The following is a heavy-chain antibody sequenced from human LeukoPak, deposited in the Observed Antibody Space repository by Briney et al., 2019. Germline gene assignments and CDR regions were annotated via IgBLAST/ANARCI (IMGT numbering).Heavy chain of an antibody. D-gene: IGHD3-9*01. J-gene: IGHJ5*02. CDR2: MNPNSGNT. CDR1: GYTFTSYG. Sequence: GASVKVSCKASGYTFTSYGISWVRQAPGQGLEWMGWMNPNSGNTGYAQKFQGRVTMTRNTSISTAYMELSSLRSEDTAVYYCARGGYDILTAPDWFDPWGQGTLVTVSS. CDR3: ARGGYDILTAPDWFDP. V-gene: IGHV1-8*02.